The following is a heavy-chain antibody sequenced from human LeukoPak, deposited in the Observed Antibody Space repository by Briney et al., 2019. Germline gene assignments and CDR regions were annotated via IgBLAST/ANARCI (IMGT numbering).Heavy chain of an antibody. CDR2: AHASGVT. Sequence: SETLSLTCIVSGFSISSYHWSWIRQTAGKGLEWIGRAHASGVTNYNPYLKSRVSMSVDTPKNQLSLMLSTVTAADTAVYYCARDGLYMNGYSYFDYWGQGTLVTVSS. D-gene: IGHD3-9*01. V-gene: IGHV4-4*07. J-gene: IGHJ4*02. CDR1: GFSISSYH. CDR3: ARDGLYMNGYSYFDY.